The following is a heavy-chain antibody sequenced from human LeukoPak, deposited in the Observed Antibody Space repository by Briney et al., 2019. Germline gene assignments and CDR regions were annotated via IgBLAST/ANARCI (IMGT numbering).Heavy chain of an antibody. D-gene: IGHD6-13*01. J-gene: IGHJ5*02. V-gene: IGHV1-2*02. CDR3: ARKNLATAGNWFDP. CDR2: INPNSGGT. Sequence: ASVKVSCKASGYTFTDYYMHWVRQAPGQGLEWMGWINPNSGGTNSAQKFQGRVTMTRDTSITTVYMELSRLRAADTAVYYCARKNLATAGNWFDPWGQGTLVTVSS. CDR1: GYTFTDYY.